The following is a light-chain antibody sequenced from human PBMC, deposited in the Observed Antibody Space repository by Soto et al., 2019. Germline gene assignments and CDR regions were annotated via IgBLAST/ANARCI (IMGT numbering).Light chain of an antibody. CDR2: GAS. Sequence: EIVMTQSPVTLSVSPGETATLSCRASQSVDRAVAWYQHKPGQAPRLLIVGASFRATGVPGRFSGGGSGTEFTLTISSLQSEDFAVYYCQQYRHWPPLTFGGGTAVEIK. J-gene: IGKJ4*01. CDR3: QQYRHWPPLT. CDR1: QSVDRA. V-gene: IGKV3-15*01.